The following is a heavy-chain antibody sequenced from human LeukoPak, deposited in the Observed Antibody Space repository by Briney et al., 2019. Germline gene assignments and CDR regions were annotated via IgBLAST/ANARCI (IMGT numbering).Heavy chain of an antibody. CDR3: VKDYGPKQLVFFDS. CDR1: GFTFSSYA. J-gene: IGHJ4*02. D-gene: IGHD6-13*01. Sequence: PGGSLRLSCAASGFTFSSYAMNWVRQAPGKGLEWVSGISGSGGSTYYADSVKGRFTISRDNSKNTLCVQMNSLRAEDTAVYYCVKDYGPKQLVFFDSWGQGTLVTVSS. CDR2: ISGSGGST. V-gene: IGHV3-23*01.